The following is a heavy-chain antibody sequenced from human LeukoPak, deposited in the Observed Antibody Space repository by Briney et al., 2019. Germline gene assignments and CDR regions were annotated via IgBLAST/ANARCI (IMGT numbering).Heavy chain of an antibody. V-gene: IGHV3-23*01. J-gene: IGHJ4*02. Sequence: GGSLRLSCAASGFTFSSYAMSWVRQAPGKGLEWVSAISGSGGSTYYADSVKGRFTISRDNSKNTLYLQVNSLRAEDTAVYYCAKPRYCSGGSCYSRDYFDYWGQGTLVTVSS. D-gene: IGHD2-15*01. CDR2: ISGSGGST. CDR1: GFTFSSYA. CDR3: AKPRYCSGGSCYSRDYFDY.